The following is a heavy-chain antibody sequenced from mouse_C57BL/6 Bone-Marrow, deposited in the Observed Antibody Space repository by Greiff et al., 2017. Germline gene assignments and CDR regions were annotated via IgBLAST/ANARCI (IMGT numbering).Heavy chain of an antibody. D-gene: IGHD1-1*01. CDR2: IDPANGNT. CDR1: GFNIKNTY. J-gene: IGHJ3*01. Sequence: EVQLQQSVAELVRPGASVKLSCTASGFNIKNTYMHWVKQRPEQGLEWIGRIDPANGNTKYAPKFQGKATITADTSSNTAYLQLSSLTAEDTAIYYFASYYYGSSYGWFAYWGQGTLVTVSA. V-gene: IGHV14-3*01. CDR3: ASYYYGSSYGWFAY.